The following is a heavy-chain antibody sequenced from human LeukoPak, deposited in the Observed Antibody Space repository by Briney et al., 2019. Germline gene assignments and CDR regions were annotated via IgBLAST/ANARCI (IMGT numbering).Heavy chain of an antibody. J-gene: IGHJ4*02. Sequence: GESLRLSCAASEFTFGNFWMTWVRQAPGKGLEWVANIKEDGSEKYYVDSVKGRFTISRDNAKNSLYLQMNSLRAEDTAVYYCARLREIPVFGVVTKSTSYFDYWGQGTLVTVSS. D-gene: IGHD3-3*01. CDR2: IKEDGSEK. CDR3: ARLREIPVFGVVTKSTSYFDY. CDR1: EFTFGNFW. V-gene: IGHV3-7*01.